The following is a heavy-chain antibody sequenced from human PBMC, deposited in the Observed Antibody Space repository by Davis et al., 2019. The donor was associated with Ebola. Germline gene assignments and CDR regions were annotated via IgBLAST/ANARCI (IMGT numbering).Heavy chain of an antibody. CDR1: GFTFSSYA. CDR2: IYSGGST. J-gene: IGHJ4*02. Sequence: GESLKISCAASGFTFSSYAMSWVRQAPGKGLEWVSVIYSGGSTYYADSVKGRFTISRHNSKNTLYLQMNSLRAEDTAVYYCARSAYYYDSSGDFDYWGQGTLVTVSS. V-gene: IGHV3-66*02. CDR3: ARSAYYYDSSGDFDY. D-gene: IGHD3-22*01.